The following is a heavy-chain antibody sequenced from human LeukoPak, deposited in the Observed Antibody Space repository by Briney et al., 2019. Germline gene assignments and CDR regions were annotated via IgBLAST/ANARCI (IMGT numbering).Heavy chain of an antibody. CDR3: ARFTLYYGSTNDY. CDR1: GGSFSGYY. V-gene: IGHV4-34*01. Sequence: SETLSLTCAVYGGSFSGYYWSWIRQPPGKGLEWIGEINHSGSTNYNPSLKSRVTISVDTSKNQFSLKLSSVTAADTAVYYCARFTLYYGSTNDYWGQGTLVTVSS. CDR2: INHSGST. J-gene: IGHJ4*02. D-gene: IGHD3-22*01.